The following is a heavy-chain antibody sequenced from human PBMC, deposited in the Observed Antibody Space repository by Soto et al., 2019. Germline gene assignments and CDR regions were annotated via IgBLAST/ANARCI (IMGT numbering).Heavy chain of an antibody. D-gene: IGHD4-17*01. CDR2: IKSESDGGTT. Sequence: EVQLVESGGGLVKPGGSLRLSCAASGFTFSNAWMKWVRQAPGKGLEWVGRIKSESDGGTTDHAAPGKGRFPISRDESKNTLYLEIKSLRTEDTAVYYCGRGDGTSWGQGTLVTVSS. CDR3: GRGDGTS. J-gene: IGHJ4*02. V-gene: IGHV3-15*07. CDR1: GFTFSNAW.